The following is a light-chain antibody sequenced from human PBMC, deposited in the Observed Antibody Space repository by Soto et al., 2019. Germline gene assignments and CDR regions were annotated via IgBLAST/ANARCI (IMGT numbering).Light chain of an antibody. V-gene: IGKV1-5*01. CDR2: DAS. Sequence: DIQMTQSPSTRAASVGDGVSSTCRASQSISSWLAWYQQKPGKAPKLLIYDASSLESGVPSRFSGSGSGTEFTLTISSLQPDDFATYYCQQYNTMGTFGQGTKVDIK. CDR1: QSISSW. J-gene: IGKJ1*01. CDR3: QQYNTMGT.